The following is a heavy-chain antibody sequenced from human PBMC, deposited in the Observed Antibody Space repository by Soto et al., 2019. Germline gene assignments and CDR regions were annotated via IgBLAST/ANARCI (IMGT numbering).Heavy chain of an antibody. J-gene: IGHJ3*02. Sequence: QVQVQQWGAGLLKSSETLSLTCAVYGGSFSGYYWSWIRQSPGKGLEWIGEVNPTGSTKYNPSLKSRVTISVDTSKNQFSLNLNSVTAADTALYYCARSREQWLVVAFDTWGQGTMVTVSS. CDR1: GGSFSGYY. V-gene: IGHV4-34*01. CDR2: VNPTGST. CDR3: ARSREQWLVVAFDT. D-gene: IGHD6-19*01.